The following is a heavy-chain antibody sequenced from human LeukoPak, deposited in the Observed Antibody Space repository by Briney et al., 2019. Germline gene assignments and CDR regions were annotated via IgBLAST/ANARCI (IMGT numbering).Heavy chain of an antibody. Sequence: GASVKVSCKASGYTFTSYGISWVRQAPGQGLEWMGWISAYNGNTNYAQKLQGRVTMTTDTSTSTAYMELRSLRSDDTAVYYCARDGTLGLSSGYYYGEGWFDPWGQGTLVTVSS. CDR3: ARDGTLGLSSGYYYGEGWFDP. CDR1: GYTFTSYG. CDR2: ISAYNGNT. J-gene: IGHJ5*02. V-gene: IGHV1-18*01. D-gene: IGHD3-22*01.